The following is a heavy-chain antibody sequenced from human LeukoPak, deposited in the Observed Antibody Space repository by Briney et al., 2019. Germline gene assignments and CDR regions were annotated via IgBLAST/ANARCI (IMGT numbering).Heavy chain of an antibody. CDR3: ARDRNWNWYFDL. CDR2: IYYSGST. D-gene: IGHD1-1*01. V-gene: IGHV4-59*01. CDR1: GGSISSYY. Sequence: SEPLSLTCTVSGGSISSYYWSWIRQPPGKGLEWIGYIYYSGSTNYNPSLKSRVTISVDTSKNQFSLKLSSVTAADTAVYYCARDRNWNWYFDLWGRGTLVTVSS. J-gene: IGHJ2*01.